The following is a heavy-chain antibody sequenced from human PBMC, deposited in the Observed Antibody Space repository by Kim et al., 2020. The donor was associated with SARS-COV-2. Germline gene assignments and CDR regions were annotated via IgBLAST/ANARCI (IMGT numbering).Heavy chain of an antibody. CDR3: AKDKTTVTAGYFDY. CDR2: ISWNSGSI. J-gene: IGHJ4*02. Sequence: GGSLRLSCAASGFTFDDYAMHWVRQAPGKGLEWVSGISWNSGSIGYADSVKGRFTISRDNAKNSLYLQMNSLRAEDTALYYCAKDKTTVTAGYFDYWGQG. V-gene: IGHV3-9*01. D-gene: IGHD4-17*01. CDR1: GFTFDDYA.